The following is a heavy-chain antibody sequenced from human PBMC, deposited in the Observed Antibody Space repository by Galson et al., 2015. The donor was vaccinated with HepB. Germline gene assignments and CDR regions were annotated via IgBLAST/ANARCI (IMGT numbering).Heavy chain of an antibody. CDR3: ARDAPPDY. CDR1: GYTFTTYG. Sequence: SVKVSCRASGYTFTTYGISWVRQAPGQGLEWMGWISAYNGDTNFAQKFQGRLTMPTDTSTSTAYMELRSLRSDDTAVYYCARDAPPDYWGQGTLVTVSS. CDR2: ISAYNGDT. V-gene: IGHV1-18*04. J-gene: IGHJ4*02.